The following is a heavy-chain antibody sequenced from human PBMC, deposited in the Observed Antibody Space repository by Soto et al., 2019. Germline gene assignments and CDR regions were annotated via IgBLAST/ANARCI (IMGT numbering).Heavy chain of an antibody. D-gene: IGHD3-22*01. CDR3: AKDGRVGGYIASDWFDP. CDR1: GYTFTSYG. V-gene: IGHV1-18*01. Sequence: ASVKVSCKASGYTFTSYGISWVRQAPGQGLEWMGWISAYNGNTNYAQKLQGRATMTTDTTTSTAYMELMSLRSDDTAVYDWAKDGRVGGYIASDWFDPWGQGTLVTVSS. J-gene: IGHJ5*02. CDR2: ISAYNGNT.